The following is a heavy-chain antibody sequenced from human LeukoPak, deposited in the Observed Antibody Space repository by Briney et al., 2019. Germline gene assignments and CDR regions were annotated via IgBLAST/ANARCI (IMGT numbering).Heavy chain of an antibody. CDR3: AKSQGYCSSTSCRPYSSSWPFNY. V-gene: IGHV3-43*02. J-gene: IGHJ4*02. CDR1: GFTFDDYA. D-gene: IGHD2-2*01. Sequence: GGSLRLSCAASGFTFDDYAMHWVRQAPGKGLEWVSLISGDGGSTYYADSVKGRFTISRDNSKNSLYLQMNSLKIEDTALYYCAKSQGYCSSTSCRPYSSSWPFNYWGQGTLVTVSS. CDR2: ISGDGGST.